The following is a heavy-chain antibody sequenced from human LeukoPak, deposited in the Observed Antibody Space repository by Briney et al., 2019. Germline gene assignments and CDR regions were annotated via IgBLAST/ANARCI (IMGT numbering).Heavy chain of an antibody. Sequence: ASVKVSCKASGYTFTSYAMNWVRQAPGQGLEWMGWINTNTGNPTYAQGSTGRFVSSLDTSVSTAYLQISSLKAEDTAVYYCARGRFSSGWYDRFDYWGQGTLVTVSS. V-gene: IGHV7-4-1*02. D-gene: IGHD6-19*01. J-gene: IGHJ4*02. CDR2: INTNTGNP. CDR3: ARGRFSSGWYDRFDY. CDR1: GYTFTSYA.